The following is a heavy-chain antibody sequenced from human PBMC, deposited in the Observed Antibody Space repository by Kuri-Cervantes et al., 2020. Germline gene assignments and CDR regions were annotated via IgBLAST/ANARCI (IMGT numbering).Heavy chain of an antibody. Sequence: GGSLRLSCAASGFTFSSYAMSWVRQAPGKGLEWLAFISHEYDYKHYTDSVKGRFSTSRDNSKSTVFLQMNSLRFEDTAVYYCASGYRWDLQLYGLPSWGQGTLVTVSS. J-gene: IGHJ5*02. CDR2: ISHEYDYK. D-gene: IGHD5-24*01. CDR1: GFTFSSYA. CDR3: ASGYRWDLQLYGLPS. V-gene: IGHV3-30*04.